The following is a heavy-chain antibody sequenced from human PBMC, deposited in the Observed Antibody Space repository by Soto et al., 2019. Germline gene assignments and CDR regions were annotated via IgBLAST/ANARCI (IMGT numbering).Heavy chain of an antibody. CDR2: IKSKTDGGTT. V-gene: IGHV3-15*01. D-gene: IGHD3-22*01. CDR3: ATDAYYDTSGYWF. CDR1: GFTFTNAW. J-gene: IGHJ4*02. Sequence: GGSLRLSCGASGFTFTNAWMTWVRQAPGKGLEWVGRIKSKTDGGTTDYAAPVKGRFSISRDDSKNTLYLQMNSLKSEDTAVYYCATDAYYDTSGYWFWGQGTLVTVSS.